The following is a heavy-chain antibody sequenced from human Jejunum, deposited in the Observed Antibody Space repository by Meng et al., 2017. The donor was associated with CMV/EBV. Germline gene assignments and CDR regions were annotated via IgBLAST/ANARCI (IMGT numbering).Heavy chain of an antibody. V-gene: IGHV3-30*02. CDR2: IRYDGGNK. CDR3: AKEHVNDY. J-gene: IGHJ4*02. CDR1: GFPFSTYG. Sequence: SCAASGFPFSTYGMHWVRQAPGKGLEWVAFIRYDGGNKDYADSVQGRFSISRDNSKNTLYLQMNSLRAEDTALYYCAKEHVNDYWGQGALVTVSS.